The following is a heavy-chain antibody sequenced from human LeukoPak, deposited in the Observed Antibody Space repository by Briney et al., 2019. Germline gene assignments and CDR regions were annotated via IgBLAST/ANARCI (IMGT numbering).Heavy chain of an antibody. CDR1: GYTFTSYY. Sequence: GASVKVSCKASGYTFTSYYMHWVRQAPGQGLEWMGIINPSGGSTSYAQKFQGRVTITADKSTSTAYMELSSLRSEDTAVYYCARDGMPGTLDYWGQGTLVTVSS. J-gene: IGHJ4*02. D-gene: IGHD1-1*01. CDR2: INPSGGST. V-gene: IGHV1-46*01. CDR3: ARDGMPGTLDY.